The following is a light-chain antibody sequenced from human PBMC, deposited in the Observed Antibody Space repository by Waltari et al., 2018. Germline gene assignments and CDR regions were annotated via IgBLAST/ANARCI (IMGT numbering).Light chain of an antibody. CDR2: DVS. CDR3: SSYTTSDTWV. V-gene: IGLV2-14*01. J-gene: IGLJ3*02. CDR1: SSDIGYYNY. Sequence: QSALTQPASVSGSPGQSITISCTGPSSDIGYYNYVSWYQQHPGKAPQLMIYDVSQRPSGISNRFSGSKSGNTASLTISGLQAEDETDYYCSSYTTSDTWVFGGGTKVTVL.